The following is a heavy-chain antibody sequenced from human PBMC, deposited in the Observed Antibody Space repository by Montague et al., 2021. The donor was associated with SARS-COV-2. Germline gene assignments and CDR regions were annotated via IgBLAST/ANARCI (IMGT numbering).Heavy chain of an antibody. CDR1: GFSFSSYD. D-gene: IGHD6-13*01. V-gene: IGHV3-13*04. J-gene: IGHJ2*01. CDR3: ARVAHSSSWPMYWYFDL. Sequence: SLRLSCSASGFSFSSYDMHWVRQATGKGLEWVSTIGTAGDTYYPGSVKXRCTISRENAKNSLYLQMNSLRAGDTAVYYCARVAHSSSWPMYWYFDLWGRGTLVTVSS. CDR2: IGTAGDT.